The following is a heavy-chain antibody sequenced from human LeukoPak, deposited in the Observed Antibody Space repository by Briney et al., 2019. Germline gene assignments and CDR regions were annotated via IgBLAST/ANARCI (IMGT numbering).Heavy chain of an antibody. CDR2: ISASGGTP. D-gene: IGHD3-9*01. V-gene: IGHV3-23*01. Sequence: PGGSLRLSCAASGFTFRNYAMSWVRQAPGKGLEWVSAISASGGTPYYADSVKGRFTISRDNSQNTLYLQMNSLRAEDTAVYYCAKNPRYFDWLLLPADFDYWGQGTLVTVSS. J-gene: IGHJ4*02. CDR1: GFTFRNYA. CDR3: AKNPRYFDWLLLPADFDY.